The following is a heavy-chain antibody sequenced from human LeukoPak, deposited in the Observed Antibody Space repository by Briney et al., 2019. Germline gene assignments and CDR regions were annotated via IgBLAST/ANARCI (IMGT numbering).Heavy chain of an antibody. CDR2: MSGDATST. J-gene: IGHJ4*02. CDR1: GFTFSSYA. Sequence: QPGGSLRLSCAASGFTFSSYAMSWVRQAPGKGLEWVSTMSGDATSTYYADSVKGRFTVSRDNSKNTLYLQMNSLRAEDTAVYYCAKRTSGSSWYSSDYWGQGTLVTVSS. V-gene: IGHV3-23*01. D-gene: IGHD6-13*01. CDR3: AKRTSGSSWYSSDY.